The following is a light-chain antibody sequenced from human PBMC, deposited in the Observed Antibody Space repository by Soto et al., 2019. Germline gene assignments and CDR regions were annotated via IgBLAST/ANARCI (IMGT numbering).Light chain of an antibody. CDR2: DVF. Sequence: VVLTQSPGTLSLSPGQRATLSCRASQVLSSNYLAWYQQRPGQAPRLLIYDVFSRATGIPDRFSGSGSGSDFTLTISRLEPEDSGVYYCQQYFSSELTFGGGTKVDIK. CDR3: QQYFSSELT. J-gene: IGKJ4*01. V-gene: IGKV3-20*01. CDR1: QVLSSNY.